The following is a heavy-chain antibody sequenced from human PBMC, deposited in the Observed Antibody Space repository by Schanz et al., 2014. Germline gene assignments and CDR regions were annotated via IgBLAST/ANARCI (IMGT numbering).Heavy chain of an antibody. Sequence: QVQLVQSGAEVKKPGASVKVSCRASGYPFTSDDINWVRQAPGQGLEWMGRIIPSLGLAKYEQKFQGRVTITADRSTSTAYMELSSLRSEDTAVYYCARAKRFGDMDVWGQGTTVTVSS. J-gene: IGHJ6*02. CDR3: ARAKRFGDMDV. D-gene: IGHD3-10*01. CDR2: IIPSLGLA. V-gene: IGHV1-69*09. CDR1: GYPFTSDD.